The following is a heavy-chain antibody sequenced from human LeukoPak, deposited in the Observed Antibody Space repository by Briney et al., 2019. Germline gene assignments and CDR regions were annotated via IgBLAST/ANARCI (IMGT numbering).Heavy chain of an antibody. CDR2: IWYDGSNK. D-gene: IGHD2-15*01. CDR3: AKATCSGASCFSNSRDAFDI. Sequence: EAGGSLRLSCAASGIIFSDFGIHWVRQAPGKGLEWMAIIWYDGSNKYYADSVKGRFTISRDNSQNTMYLQMNSLRAEDTAVYYCAKATCSGASCFSNSRDAFDIWGQGTMVTVSS. CDR1: GIIFSDFG. V-gene: IGHV3-33*06. J-gene: IGHJ3*02.